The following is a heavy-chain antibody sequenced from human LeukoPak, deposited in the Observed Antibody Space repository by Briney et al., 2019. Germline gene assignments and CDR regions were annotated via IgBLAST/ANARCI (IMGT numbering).Heavy chain of an antibody. CDR2: IAGSSGYK. CDR1: GFTFSSYT. V-gene: IGHV3-21*01. J-gene: IGHJ4*01. Sequence: PGGALRLSCAASGFTFSSYTMNWVRQAPGKGLEWLSSIAGSSGYKSYADSVKGRFTISRDNAKKSLYLQMTSMTAEDTAVYYCARDRGAYCGGDCYLGFDYWGRGTLVTVSS. D-gene: IGHD2-21*02. CDR3: ARDRGAYCGGDCYLGFDY.